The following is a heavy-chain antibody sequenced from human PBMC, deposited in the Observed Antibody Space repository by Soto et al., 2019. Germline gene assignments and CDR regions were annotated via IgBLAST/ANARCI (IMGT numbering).Heavy chain of an antibody. J-gene: IGHJ4*02. D-gene: IGHD4-17*01. V-gene: IGHV4-39*01. CDR3: ARRRASDYGGNNNPYYFDY. CDR1: GGSINIGGYY. Sequence: QLQLQESGPGLVKPSETLSLTCTVSGGSINIGGYYWAWIRQPPGKGLEWIGSISYSGNTYNSPSLQYRVIISTDTSKNQFYLNVNSVTAEDTAVYYCARRRASDYGGNNNPYYFDYWGQGTLVTVSS. CDR2: ISYSGNT.